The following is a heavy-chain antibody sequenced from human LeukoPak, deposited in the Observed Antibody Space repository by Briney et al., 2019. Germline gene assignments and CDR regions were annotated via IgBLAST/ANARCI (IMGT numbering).Heavy chain of an antibody. CDR2: ISSSSRHI. D-gene: IGHD4-17*01. V-gene: IGHV3-21*04. CDR1: GFTFSSYS. CDR3: VRDFSTVTTAYLHH. J-gene: IGHJ1*01. Sequence: GGSLRLSCAAPGFTFSSYSMNWVRQAPGKGLEWASSISSSSRHIYYADSVKGRFTIFRDDAKNSLFLQMDSLRVEDTAMYYCVRDFSTVTTAYLHHWGQGTLLTVSS.